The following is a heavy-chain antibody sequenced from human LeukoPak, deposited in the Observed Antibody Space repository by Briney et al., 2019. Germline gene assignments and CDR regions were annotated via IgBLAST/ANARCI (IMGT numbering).Heavy chain of an antibody. CDR3: APLAF. V-gene: IGHV3-30*03. CDR2: ISYDGSNK. CDR1: RFILQKCG. Sequence: PGGSLRLLCSIWRFILQKCGEHDLRQAPGKGLEWVAVISYDGSNKYYADSVKGRFTISRDNSKNTLYLQMNSIRPEDGAVYDCAPLAFWGQGTLVTVSS. D-gene: IGHD2-21*01. J-gene: IGHJ4*02.